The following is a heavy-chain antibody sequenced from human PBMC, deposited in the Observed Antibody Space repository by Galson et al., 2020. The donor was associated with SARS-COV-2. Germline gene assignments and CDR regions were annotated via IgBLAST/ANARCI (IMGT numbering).Heavy chain of an antibody. Sequence: SETLSLTCSVSDDSINSYYWTWIRQPPGEGLEWIGSISFSGNTNYNPSLMGRVAISIDTSRNQFSLRLTSVTAADTAVYYCARLAWGAQSVNYYYYYMDVWGSGTTVTVSS. CDR1: DDSINSYY. V-gene: IGHV4-59*01. D-gene: IGHD7-27*01. CDR3: ARLAWGAQSVNYYYYYMDV. J-gene: IGHJ6*03. CDR2: ISFSGNT.